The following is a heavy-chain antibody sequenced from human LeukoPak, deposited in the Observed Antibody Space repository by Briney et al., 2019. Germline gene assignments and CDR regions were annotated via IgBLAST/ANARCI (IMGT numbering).Heavy chain of an antibody. D-gene: IGHD1-14*01. CDR2: IAYNGTI. CDR3: ARDRNSLDY. V-gene: IGHV3-48*01. CDR1: GFTFSSYS. Sequence: GGSLRLSCAASGFTFSSYSMNWVRRAPGKGLEWVAYIAYNGTIQYADSVRGRFAISSDNADNSLYLQMNSLRVEDTAVYYCARDRNSLDYWGQGTLVTVSS. J-gene: IGHJ4*02.